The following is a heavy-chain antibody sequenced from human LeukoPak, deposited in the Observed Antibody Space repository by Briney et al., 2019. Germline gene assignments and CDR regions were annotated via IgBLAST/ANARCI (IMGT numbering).Heavy chain of an antibody. V-gene: IGHV1-69*05. CDR2: IIPIFGTA. CDR1: GGTFSSYA. D-gene: IGHD3-10*01. Sequence: ASVKVSCKASGGTFSSYAISWVRQAPGQGLEWMGGIIPIFGTANYAQKCQGRVTITTDESTSTAYMELSSLRSEDTAVYYCAREGSGPFDYWGQGTLVTVSS. CDR3: AREGSGPFDY. J-gene: IGHJ4*02.